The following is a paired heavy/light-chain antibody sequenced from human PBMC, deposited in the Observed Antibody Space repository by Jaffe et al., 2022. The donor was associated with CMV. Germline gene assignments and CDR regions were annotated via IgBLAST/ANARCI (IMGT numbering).Heavy chain of an antibody. D-gene: IGHD2-2*01. J-gene: IGHJ4*02. CDR3: ARGQVLHYFES. CDR2: IIPLFGAP. V-gene: IGHV1-69*01. CDR1: GDNSYA. Sequence: QVQLVQSGTEVKKPGSSVKVSCKASGDNSYAISWVRQAPGQGLEWMGGIIPLFGAPNYAPKFQGRVTITADESTNTAYMELTSLRSDDTAIYYCARGQVLHYFESWGQGTLVTVSS.
Light chain of an antibody. CDR1: QSVSNN. Sequence: EIVMTQSPATLSVSPGERATLSCRASQSVSNNVAWYQQKPGQAPRLLIYGASTRATGIPARFTGSGSGTELTLTINSLQSEDFAIYYCHQYNNWPQTFGQGTKVEIK. V-gene: IGKV3-15*01. CDR3: HQYNNWPQT. J-gene: IGKJ1*01. CDR2: GAS.